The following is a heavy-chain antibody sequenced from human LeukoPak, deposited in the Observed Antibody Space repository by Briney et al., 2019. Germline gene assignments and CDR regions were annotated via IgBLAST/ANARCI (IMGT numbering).Heavy chain of an antibody. CDR1: GFTFTNYD. CDR3: ARDASAMMYYFDY. CDR2: IWYDGSNK. D-gene: IGHD3-22*01. J-gene: IGHJ4*02. Sequence: GGSLRLSCAASGFTFTNYDMHWVRQAPGKGLEWVAVIWYDGSNKYYADSVKGRFTISRDNSKNTLYLQMSSLRADDTAVYYCARDASAMMYYFDYWGQGTLVTVSS. V-gene: IGHV3-33*01.